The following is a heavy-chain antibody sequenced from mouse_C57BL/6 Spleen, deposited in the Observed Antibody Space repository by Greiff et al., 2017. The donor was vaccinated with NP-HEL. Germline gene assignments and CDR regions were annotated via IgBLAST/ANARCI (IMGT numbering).Heavy chain of an antibody. CDR1: GYTFTDYN. Sequence: EVQLQQSGPELVKPGASVKMSCMASGYTFTDYNMHWVKQSHGKSLEWIGYINPNNGGTSYNQKFKGKATLTVNKSSSTAYMELRSLTSEDSAVYYCARSAYYSNYDAMDYWGQGTSVTVSS. V-gene: IGHV1-22*01. J-gene: IGHJ4*01. CDR2: INPNNGGT. CDR3: ARSAYYSNYDAMDY. D-gene: IGHD2-5*01.